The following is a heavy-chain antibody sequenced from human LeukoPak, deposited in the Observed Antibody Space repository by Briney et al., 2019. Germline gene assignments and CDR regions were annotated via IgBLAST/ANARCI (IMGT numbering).Heavy chain of an antibody. CDR1: GGSISSYY. Sequence: SETLSLTCTVSGGSISSYYWSWIRQPPGKGLEWIGYIYYSGSINYNPSLKSRVTISVDTSKNQFSLKLSSVTAADTAVYYCARISPWILGYFDYWGQGTLVTVSS. V-gene: IGHV4-59*08. D-gene: IGHD5-18*01. J-gene: IGHJ4*02. CDR3: ARISPWILGYFDY. CDR2: IYYSGSI.